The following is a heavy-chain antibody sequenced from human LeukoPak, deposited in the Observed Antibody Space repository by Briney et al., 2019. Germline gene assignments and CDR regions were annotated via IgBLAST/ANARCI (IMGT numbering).Heavy chain of an antibody. Sequence: PGGSLRLSCAASGFTFSSYDISWVRQAPRRGLEWVSGITGSGGSTYYADSVKGRFTISRDNTKNTLYLQMNSLRAEDTAVYYCAKGNWGERLDWYFDLWGRGTLVTVSS. V-gene: IGHV3-23*01. CDR3: AKGNWGERLDWYFDL. J-gene: IGHJ2*01. CDR2: ITGSGGST. D-gene: IGHD1-26*01. CDR1: GFTFSSYD.